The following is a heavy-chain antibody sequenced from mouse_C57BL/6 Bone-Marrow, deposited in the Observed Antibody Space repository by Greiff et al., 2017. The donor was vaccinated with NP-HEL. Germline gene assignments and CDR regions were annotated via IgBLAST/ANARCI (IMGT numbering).Heavy chain of an antibody. CDR2: IYPRSGNT. D-gene: IGHD2-3*01. Sequence: QVQLQQSGAELARPGASVKLSCKASGYTFTSYGISWVKQRTGQGLEWIGEIYPRSGNTYYNEKFKGKATLTADKSSSTAYMELRSLTSEDSAVYFCAREGPDGYCPLFAYWGQGTLVTVSA. V-gene: IGHV1-81*01. J-gene: IGHJ3*01. CDR1: GYTFTSYG. CDR3: AREGPDGYCPLFAY.